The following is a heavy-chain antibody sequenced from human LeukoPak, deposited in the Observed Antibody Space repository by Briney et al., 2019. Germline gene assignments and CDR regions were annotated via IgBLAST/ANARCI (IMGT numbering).Heavy chain of an antibody. V-gene: IGHV4-30-4*01. CDR2: IYDSGST. CDR3: ARDCSGGSCYGAFDI. Sequence: KSSETLSLTCTVSGASIRSGDYYWSWIRRPPGKGLEWIGYIYDSGSTYYNPSLKSRITISVDTSENRFSLKLSSVTATDTAVYYCARDCSGGSCYGAFDIWGQGTMVTVSS. CDR1: GASIRSGDYY. J-gene: IGHJ3*02. D-gene: IGHD2-15*01.